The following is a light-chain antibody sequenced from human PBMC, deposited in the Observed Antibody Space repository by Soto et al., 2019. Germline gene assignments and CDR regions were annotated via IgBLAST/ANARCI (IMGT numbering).Light chain of an antibody. CDR2: DAS. CDR1: QTVRNH. J-gene: IGKJ3*01. CDR3: QQRDTWPPFT. V-gene: IGKV3-11*01. Sequence: EIVLTQSPATLSLSPGERATLSCRASQTVRNHLAWYQQKPGQAPRLLIFDASNRASGIPARFSGSGSGTDFTLTISSLEPEDFALYYCQQRDTWPPFTFGPRTKVDFK.